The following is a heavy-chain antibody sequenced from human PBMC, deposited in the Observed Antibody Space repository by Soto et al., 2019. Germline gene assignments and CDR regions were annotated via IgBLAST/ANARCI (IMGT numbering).Heavy chain of an antibody. D-gene: IGHD1-26*01. CDR3: ARVGGIYGKEAFDI. J-gene: IGHJ3*02. V-gene: IGHV3-21*01. CDR1: GFTFSSYS. CDR2: ISSSSSYI. Sequence: EVQLVESGGGLVKPGGSLRLSCAASGFTFSSYSMNWVRKAPGKGLEWVSSISSSSSYIYYAVSVKGRFTISRDNAKNSLYLQMNSMRAEDTAVYYCARVGGIYGKEAFDIWGQGTMVTVSS.